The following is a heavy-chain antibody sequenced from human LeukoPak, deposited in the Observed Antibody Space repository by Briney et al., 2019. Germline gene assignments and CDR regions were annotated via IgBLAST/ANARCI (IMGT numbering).Heavy chain of an antibody. CDR3: ARGAGYLLLLVSNNWFDP. Sequence: GASVTVSCKASGYTFTGYYMHWVRQAPGQGLEWMGWINPNSGGTNYAQKFQGRVTMTRDTSISTAYMELSRLRSDDTAVYYCARGAGYLLLLVSNNWFDPWGQGTLVTVSS. CDR2: INPNSGGT. CDR1: GYTFTGYY. J-gene: IGHJ5*02. V-gene: IGHV1-2*02. D-gene: IGHD2-2*01.